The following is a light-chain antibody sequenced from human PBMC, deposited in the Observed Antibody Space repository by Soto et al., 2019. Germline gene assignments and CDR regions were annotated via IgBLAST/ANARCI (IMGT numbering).Light chain of an antibody. Sequence: QSALPQPASVSGSPGQSFTISCTGTRSDVWSFNLVSWYQQHPGKAPKLIIYEAPKRPSGVSNRFSGSNSGNTASLTISGLQAEDEADYFCCFYAASINVAFGGGTKLTVL. CDR3: CFYAASINVA. CDR2: EAP. V-gene: IGLV2-23*01. J-gene: IGLJ2*01. CDR1: RSDVWSFNL.